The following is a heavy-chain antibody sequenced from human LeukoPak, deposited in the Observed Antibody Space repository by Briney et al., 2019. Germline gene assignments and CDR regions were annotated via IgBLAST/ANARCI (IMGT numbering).Heavy chain of an antibody. CDR2: ISGSGGST. CDR1: GFTFSSYA. V-gene: IGHV3-23*01. CDR3: ARYYDSSGLDY. Sequence: PGGSLRLYCAASGFTFSSYAMRWVRQAPGKGLEWVSAISGSGGSTYYADSVKGRFTISRDNSKNTLYLQMNSLRAEDTAVYYCARYYDSSGLDYWGQGTLVTVSS. J-gene: IGHJ4*02. D-gene: IGHD3-22*01.